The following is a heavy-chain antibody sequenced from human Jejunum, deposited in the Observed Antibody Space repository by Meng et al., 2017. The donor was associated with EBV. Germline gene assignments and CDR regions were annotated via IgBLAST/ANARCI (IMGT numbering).Heavy chain of an antibody. CDR3: ATHITYYYPNSGSYLNY. J-gene: IGHJ4*02. D-gene: IGHD3-22*01. V-gene: IGHV1-24*01. CDR2: FEPEDGQT. Sequence: QLVKTWGEVRKHGGSVKASCKVSGDTFSDLSIHWGRQAPGKGLEWLGVFEPEDGQTFYAQKSQGRVTMTEDTYTDTAYMELRSLRSEDTAVYFCATHITYYYPNSGSYLNYWGQGTLVTVSS. CDR1: GDTFSDLS.